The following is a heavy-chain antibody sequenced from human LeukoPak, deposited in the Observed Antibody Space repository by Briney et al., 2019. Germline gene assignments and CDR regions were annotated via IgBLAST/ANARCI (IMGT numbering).Heavy chain of an antibody. Sequence: GGSLRLSCAASGFTFSSYSMNWVRQAPGKGLEWVSSISSSSSYIYYADSVKGRFTISRDNAKNTLYLQMNSLRAEDTAVYYCARLRPGGSRYFDYWGQGTLVTVSS. D-gene: IGHD1-26*01. CDR1: GFTFSSYS. J-gene: IGHJ4*02. V-gene: IGHV3-21*01. CDR2: ISSSSSYI. CDR3: ARLRPGGSRYFDY.